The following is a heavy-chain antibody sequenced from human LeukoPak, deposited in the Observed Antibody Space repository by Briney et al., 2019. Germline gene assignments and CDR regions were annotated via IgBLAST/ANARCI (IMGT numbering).Heavy chain of an antibody. J-gene: IGHJ4*02. CDR3: ARGSHSGYDYINY. CDR1: GFTFSSYS. V-gene: IGHV3-21*01. Sequence: GGSLRLSCAASGFTFSSYSMNWVRQAPGKGLEWVSSISSSSSYIYYADSVKGRFTISRDSSQNTLYLQMNSLRPEDTAVYYCARGSHSGYDYINYWGQGTLVTVSS. D-gene: IGHD5-12*01. CDR2: ISSSSSYI.